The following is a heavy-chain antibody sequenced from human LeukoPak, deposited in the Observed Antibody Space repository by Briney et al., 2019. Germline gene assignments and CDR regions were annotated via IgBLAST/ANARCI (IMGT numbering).Heavy chain of an antibody. CDR2: ISGSGGST. D-gene: IGHD6-6*01. V-gene: IGHV3-23*01. Sequence: GGSLRLSCAASGFTFSSYAMSWVRQAPGKGLEWVSAISGSGGSTYYADSVKGRFTISRDNAQNTLYLQMHSLRAEDTAVYYCARGSSPYYWGQGTLVTVSS. CDR1: GFTFSSYA. CDR3: ARGSSPYY. J-gene: IGHJ4*02.